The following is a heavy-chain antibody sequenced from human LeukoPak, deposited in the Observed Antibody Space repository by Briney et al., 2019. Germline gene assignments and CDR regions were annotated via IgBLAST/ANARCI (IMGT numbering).Heavy chain of an antibody. Sequence: ASVKVSCKASGYTFTSYDINWVRQATGQGLEWMGWMNPNSGNTGYAQKFQGRVTITRNTSTSTAYMELSSLRSEDTAVYYCARDQGYCSGGSCYSGNWFDPWGQGTLVTVSS. CDR2: MNPNSGNT. J-gene: IGHJ5*02. V-gene: IGHV1-8*03. CDR3: ARDQGYCSGGSCYSGNWFDP. D-gene: IGHD2-15*01. CDR1: GYTFTSYD.